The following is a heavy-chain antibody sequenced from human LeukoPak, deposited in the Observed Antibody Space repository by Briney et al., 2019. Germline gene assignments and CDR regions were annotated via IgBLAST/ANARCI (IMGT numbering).Heavy chain of an antibody. J-gene: IGHJ3*02. CDR2: IPYDGSNK. D-gene: IGHD3-3*01. V-gene: IGHV3-30*02. CDR1: GFPFSTYG. CDR3: AKDLGRHGSIFAVVATSGAFDM. Sequence: GGSLRLSCAASGFPFSTYGMHWVRQAPGKGLEWVAFIPYDGSNKYYADSVKGRLSISRDNSKNTVDLQMNSLRPEDTAEFYCAKDLGRHGSIFAVVATSGAFDMWGQGTMVIVSS.